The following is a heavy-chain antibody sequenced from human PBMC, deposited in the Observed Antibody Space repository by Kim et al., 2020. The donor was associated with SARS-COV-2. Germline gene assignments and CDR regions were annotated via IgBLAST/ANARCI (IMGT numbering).Heavy chain of an antibody. V-gene: IGHV3-15*01. CDR1: GFSFTNAW. CDR2: IKSKSDGETT. J-gene: IGHJ6*02. CDR3: NTAAAGGGYYGVDV. D-gene: IGHD2-2*01. Sequence: GGSLRLSCAASGFSFTNAWMSWVRQAPGEGLEWVGRIKSKSDGETTDYAAPVKGRFTISRDDSKNTLYLQMNSLRSEDTAVYYCNTAAAGGGYYGVDVWGQGTTVIVSS.